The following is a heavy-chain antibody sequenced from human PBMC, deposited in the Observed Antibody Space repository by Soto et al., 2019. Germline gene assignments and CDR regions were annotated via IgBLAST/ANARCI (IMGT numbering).Heavy chain of an antibody. CDR2: INAGNGNT. J-gene: IGHJ4*02. CDR3: ARGMITFGGVIVGGLDF. V-gene: IGHV1-3*01. CDR1: GYTFTSYA. D-gene: IGHD3-16*02. Sequence: QVQLVQSGAEVKKPGASVKVSCKASGYTFTSYAMHWVRQAPGQRLEWMGWINAGNGNTKYSQKFQGRVTITRDTSASTAYMELSSLRSEDTGVYYCARGMITFGGVIVGGLDFWGQGTLVTVSS.